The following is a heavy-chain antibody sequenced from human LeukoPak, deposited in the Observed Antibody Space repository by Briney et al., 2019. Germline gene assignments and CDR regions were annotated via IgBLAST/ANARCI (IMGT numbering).Heavy chain of an antibody. CDR1: AGSLTRGDYY. J-gene: IGHJ3*02. CDR2: IYYSGIT. Sequence: SELPSLNCTVSAGSLTRGDYYWSWIRQPPWKGLECLGYIYYSGITYYNPSLKSRVTLPVDPSKHQFSLKLSSVNAADPAVYYCASVKGSSGYYNAVAPAIDMWGQGTMVTVSS. CDR3: ASVKGSSGYYNAVAPAIDM. D-gene: IGHD3-22*01. V-gene: IGHV4-30-4*01.